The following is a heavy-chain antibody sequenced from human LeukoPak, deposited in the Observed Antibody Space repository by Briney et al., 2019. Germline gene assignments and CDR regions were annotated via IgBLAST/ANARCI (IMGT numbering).Heavy chain of an antibody. CDR3: AKSQWSDNSGYYYFDY. J-gene: IGHJ4*02. Sequence: GGSLRLSCAASGFTFSSYDMSWVRQAPGKGLEWVSSISGSGGSTFYADSVKGRFTISRDNSKNTLYVQMNSLRAEDTAVYYCAKSQWSDNSGYYYFDYWGQGTLVTASS. V-gene: IGHV3-23*01. D-gene: IGHD3-22*01. CDR1: GFTFSSYD. CDR2: ISGSGGST.